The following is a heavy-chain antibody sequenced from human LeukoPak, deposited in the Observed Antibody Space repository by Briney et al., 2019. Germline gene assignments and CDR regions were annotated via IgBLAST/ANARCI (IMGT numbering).Heavy chain of an antibody. V-gene: IGHV4-34*01. D-gene: IGHD6-13*01. CDR3: ARAEGAAGHSWFDP. CDR2: INHSGST. J-gene: IGHJ5*02. Sequence: GSLRLSCAASGFTFSSYSMNWIRQPPGKGLEWIGEINHSGSTNYNPSLKSRVTISLDTSKNQFSLKLRSVTAADTAVYYCARAEGAAGHSWFDPWGQGTLVTVSS. CDR1: GFTFSSYS.